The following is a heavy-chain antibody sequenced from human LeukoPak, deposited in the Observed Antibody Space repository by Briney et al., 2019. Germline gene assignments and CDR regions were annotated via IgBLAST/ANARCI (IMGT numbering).Heavy chain of an antibody. CDR2: IYTSGST. CDR1: GGSISSYY. D-gene: IGHD3-3*01. J-gene: IGHJ6*03. Sequence: PSETLSLTCTVSGGSISSYYWSWIRQPPGKGLEWIGYIYTSGSTNYNPSLKSRVTISVETSKNQFSLKLSSVTAADTAVYYCAALRFSYYYYMDVWGKGTTVTVSS. CDR3: AALRFSYYYYMDV. V-gene: IGHV4-4*09.